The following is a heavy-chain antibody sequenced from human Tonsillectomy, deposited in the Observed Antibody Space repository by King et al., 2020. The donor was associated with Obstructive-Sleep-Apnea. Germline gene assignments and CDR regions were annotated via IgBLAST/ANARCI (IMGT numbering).Heavy chain of an antibody. J-gene: IGHJ6*02. CDR2: GNHGGRT. CDR1: GGSFSGYY. V-gene: IGHV4-34*01. Sequence: VQLQQWGAGLLKPSETLSLTCAVYGGSFSGYYVTWIRQPPGKGREWIGEGNHGGRTNYNPSLKSRVSISVDTSKNQFSLTVSSVPAADTAVYYCARGEVGAATNYYYYDLDVWGQGTTVTVSS. D-gene: IGHD1-26*01. CDR3: ARGEVGAATNYYYYDLDV.